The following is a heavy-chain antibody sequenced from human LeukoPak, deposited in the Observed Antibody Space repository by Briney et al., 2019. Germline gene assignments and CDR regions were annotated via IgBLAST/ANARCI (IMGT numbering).Heavy chain of an antibody. CDR3: ARPAAIFGVVIANYYYYGMDV. V-gene: IGHV1-69*13. D-gene: IGHD3-3*01. Sequence: GASVTVSCTASGYTFTGYHMHWVRQAPGQGLEWMGGIIPIFGTANYAQKFQGRVTITADESTSTAYMELSSLRSEDTAVYYCARPAAIFGVVIANYYYYGMDVWGQGTTVTVSS. CDR1: GYTFTGYH. J-gene: IGHJ6*02. CDR2: IIPIFGTA.